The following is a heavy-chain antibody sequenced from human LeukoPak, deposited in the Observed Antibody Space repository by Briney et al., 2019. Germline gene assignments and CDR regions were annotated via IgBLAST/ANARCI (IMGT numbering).Heavy chain of an antibody. CDR1: GGSISSYY. V-gene: IGHV4-59*08. CDR2: IYYSGST. CDR3: ASIVGATSGAFDP. Sequence: PSETLFLTCTVSGGSISSYYWSWIRQPPGKGLEWIGYIYYSGSTNYNPSLKSRVTISVDTSKNQFSLKLSSVTAADTAVYYCASIVGATSGAFDPWGQGTLVTVSS. D-gene: IGHD1-26*01. J-gene: IGHJ5*02.